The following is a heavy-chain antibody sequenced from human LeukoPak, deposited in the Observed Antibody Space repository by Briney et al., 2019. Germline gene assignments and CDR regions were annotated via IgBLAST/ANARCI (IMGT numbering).Heavy chain of an antibody. V-gene: IGHV3-7*01. CDR1: RFTFSNHY. Sequence: PGGSLRLSCVASRFTFSNHYMSWVRQAPGKGLEWVATIKPDGSETFYVDPVKGRFTVSRDNAKNSLYLQMSSLRAEDTAVYHCARNLVHLWNVFDFWGLGTMVTVSS. CDR3: ARNLVHLWNVFDF. CDR2: IKPDGSET. J-gene: IGHJ3*01. D-gene: IGHD5-18*01.